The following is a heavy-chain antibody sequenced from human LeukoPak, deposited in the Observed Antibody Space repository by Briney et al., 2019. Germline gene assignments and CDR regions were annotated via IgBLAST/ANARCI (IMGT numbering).Heavy chain of an antibody. V-gene: IGHV3-23*01. CDR1: GFTFSSYA. CDR3: ARGVVVPAALVFDY. D-gene: IGHD2-2*01. Sequence: PGGSLRLSCAASGFTFSSYAMSWVRQAPGKGLEWVSGISGSGDSTYYADSVKGRVTISRDNSKNTLYLQMNSLRAEDTAVYYCARGVVVPAALVFDYWGQGTLVTVSS. CDR2: ISGSGDST. J-gene: IGHJ4*02.